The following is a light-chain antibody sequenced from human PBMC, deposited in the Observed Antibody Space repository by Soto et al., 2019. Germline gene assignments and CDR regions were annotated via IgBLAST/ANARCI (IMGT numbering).Light chain of an antibody. CDR1: SSNIGGNS. Sequence: QSAMTQPPSVSAAPGQKVTISCSGSSSNIGGNSVSWYQQLPGTAPKPHIYDDNKRPSGIPDRFSGSKSGTSATLGITGFQTGDEADYYCGSWDSSLSAYVFGTGTKLTVL. CDR3: GSWDSSLSAYV. CDR2: DDN. V-gene: IGLV1-51*01. J-gene: IGLJ1*01.